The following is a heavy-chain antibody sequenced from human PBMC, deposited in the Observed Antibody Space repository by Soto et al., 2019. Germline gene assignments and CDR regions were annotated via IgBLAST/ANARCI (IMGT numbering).Heavy chain of an antibody. J-gene: IGHJ6*02. CDR2: ISDSGGST. Sequence: EVQLLESGRGLVQPGGSLRLSCEASGLTFSSDAMSWVRQAPGKGLERISTISDSGGSTKYADSVKGRFTISRDNSKITLYMEMSSLRAEATAVYYCASSQDVVFWSGPRGRGMDVWGQGTTVIVSS. V-gene: IGHV3-23*01. D-gene: IGHD3-3*01. CDR3: ASSQDVVFWSGPRGRGMDV. CDR1: GLTFSSDA.